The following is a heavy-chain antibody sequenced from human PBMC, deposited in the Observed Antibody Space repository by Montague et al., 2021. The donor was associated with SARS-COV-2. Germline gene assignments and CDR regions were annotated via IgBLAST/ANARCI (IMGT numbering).Heavy chain of an antibody. V-gene: IGHV4-34*01. Sequence: SETLSLTCAVYGGSFSGYYWSWIRQPPGKGLQWIGEINHSGSTNYNPSLKGRVTISVDTSKNQFSLKLSSATAADTAVYYCTREGYQVLWSDYYYYGMDVWGQGTTVTVSS. J-gene: IGHJ6*02. CDR3: TREGYQVLWSDYYYYGMDV. CDR1: GGSFSGYY. D-gene: IGHD2-2*01. CDR2: INHSGST.